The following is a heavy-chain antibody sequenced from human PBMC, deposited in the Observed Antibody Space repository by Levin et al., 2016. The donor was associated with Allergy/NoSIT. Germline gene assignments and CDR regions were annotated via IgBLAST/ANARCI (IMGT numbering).Heavy chain of an antibody. J-gene: IGHJ4*02. D-gene: IGHD4-17*01. CDR1: GFTFSSYA. CDR3: ARDWGYGDTTMGY. CDR2: ISYDGSNK. V-gene: IGHV3-30-3*01. Sequence: GGSLRLSCTASGFTFSSYAMHWVRQAPGKGLEWVAVISYDGSNKYYADSVKGRFTISRDNSKNTLYLQMNSLRAEDTAVYYCARDWGYGDTTMGYWGQGTLVTVSS.